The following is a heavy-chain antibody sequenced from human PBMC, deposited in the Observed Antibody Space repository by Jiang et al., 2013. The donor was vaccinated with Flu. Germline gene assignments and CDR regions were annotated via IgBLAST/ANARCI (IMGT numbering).Heavy chain of an antibody. D-gene: IGHD4-17*01. CDR2: DGST. Sequence: DGSTSYAQKFQGRVTMTRDTSTSTVYMELSSLRSEDTAVYYCATVRYYYYYGMDVWGQGTTVTVSS. CDR3: ATVRYYYYYGMDV. J-gene: IGHJ6*02. V-gene: IGHV1-46*03.